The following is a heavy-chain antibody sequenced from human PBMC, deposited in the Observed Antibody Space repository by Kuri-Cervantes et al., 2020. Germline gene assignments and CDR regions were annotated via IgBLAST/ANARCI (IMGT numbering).Heavy chain of an antibody. J-gene: IGHJ4*02. D-gene: IGHD3-3*01. Sequence: ESLKISCTVSGGSINSYYWNWIRQPAGKGLEWIGRIYTSGSTNYNPSLKSRVTMSVDTSKNQFSLKLSSVTAADTAVYYCARANYDIWSGYSDGFDYWGQGTLVTVSS. CDR1: GGSINSYY. CDR2: IYTSGST. V-gene: IGHV4-4*07. CDR3: ARANYDIWSGYSDGFDY.